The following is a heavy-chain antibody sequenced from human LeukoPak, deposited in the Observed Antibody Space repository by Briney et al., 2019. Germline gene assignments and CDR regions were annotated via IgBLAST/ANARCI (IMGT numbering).Heavy chain of an antibody. Sequence: GGSLRLSCAASGFTFNNYDMSWVRQVQGRGLEWVSAVSGSGGSTYYADSVKGRFSISRDNSRNTLYLQMNSLRAEDMAVYYCVKDASSGTYYDYWGQGTLVTVSS. CDR1: GFTFNNYD. CDR2: VSGSGGST. CDR3: VKDASSGTYYDY. D-gene: IGHD1-26*01. J-gene: IGHJ4*02. V-gene: IGHV3-23*01.